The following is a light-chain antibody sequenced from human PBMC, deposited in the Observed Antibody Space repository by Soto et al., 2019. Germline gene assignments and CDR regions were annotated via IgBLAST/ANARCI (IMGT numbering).Light chain of an antibody. CDR2: EVS. V-gene: IGLV2-14*01. CDR1: SSDVGGYNY. J-gene: IGLJ1*01. Sequence: QSALTQPASVSGSPGQSITISCTGTSSDVGGYNYVSWYQQHPGKAPKLMMYEVSNRPSGVSNRFSGSKSGNTASLTISGLQYEDEAEYYCNSYTSSSTFVFGTGTKLTVL. CDR3: NSYTSSSTFV.